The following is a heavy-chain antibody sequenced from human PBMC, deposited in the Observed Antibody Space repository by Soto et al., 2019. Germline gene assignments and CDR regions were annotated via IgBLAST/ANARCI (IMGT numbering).Heavy chain of an antibody. D-gene: IGHD3-22*01. J-gene: IGHJ2*01. Sequence: QVQLVQSGAEVKKPGSSVKVSCKASGGTFSSYAISWVRQAPGQGLEWMGGIIPIFGTANYAQKFQGRVTIAADESTSTAYRELSSLRSEDTAVYYCARLAYDYDSSGWWYFDLWGRGTLVTVSS. CDR1: GGTFSSYA. V-gene: IGHV1-69*01. CDR3: ARLAYDYDSSGWWYFDL. CDR2: IIPIFGTA.